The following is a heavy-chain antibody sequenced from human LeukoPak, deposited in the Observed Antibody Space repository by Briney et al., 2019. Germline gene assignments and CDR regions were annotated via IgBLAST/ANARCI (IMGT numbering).Heavy chain of an antibody. D-gene: IGHD4-23*01. CDR1: GFTVSSNY. CDR3: ARCGTTVVTPDMYYFDY. V-gene: IGHV3-53*01. J-gene: IGHJ4*02. CDR2: IYSGGST. Sequence: GGSLRLSCAASGFTVSSNYMSWVRQAPGKGLEWVSVIYSGGSTYYADSVKGRFTISRDNSKNTLYLQMNSLRAEDTAVYYCARCGTTVVTPDMYYFDYWGQGTLVTVSS.